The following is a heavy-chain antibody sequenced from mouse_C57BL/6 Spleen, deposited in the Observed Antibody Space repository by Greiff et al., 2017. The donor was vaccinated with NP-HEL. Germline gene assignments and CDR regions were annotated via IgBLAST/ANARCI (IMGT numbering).Heavy chain of an antibody. D-gene: IGHD2-4*01. CDR2: ISDGGSYT. CDR1: GFTFSSYA. CDR3: ARDDYDGYFDY. V-gene: IGHV5-4*01. Sequence: EVQLVESGGGLVKPGGSLKLSCAASGFTFSSYAMSWVRQTPDKRLEWVATISDGGSYTYYPDNVKGRFTISRDNAKNNLYLQMSHLKSEDTAMYYCARDDYDGYFDYWGQGTTLTVSS. J-gene: IGHJ2*01.